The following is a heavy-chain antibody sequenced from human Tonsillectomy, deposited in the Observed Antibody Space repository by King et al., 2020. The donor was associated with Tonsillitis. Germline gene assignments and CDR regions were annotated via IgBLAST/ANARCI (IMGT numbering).Heavy chain of an antibody. J-gene: IGHJ3*02. CDR2: IYHIGIT. D-gene: IGHD4-17*01. Sequence: VQLQESGPGLVKPSGTLSLTCTVSGDSISSSNWWNWVRQPPGKGLEWIGEIYHIGITNYNPSLKSRVAVSVDKSNNQFSLKLNSVTAADTAVYHCARVGYYGDLKAFDIWGRGTLVIVSS. V-gene: IGHV4-4*02. CDR3: ARVGYYGDLKAFDI. CDR1: GDSISSSNW.